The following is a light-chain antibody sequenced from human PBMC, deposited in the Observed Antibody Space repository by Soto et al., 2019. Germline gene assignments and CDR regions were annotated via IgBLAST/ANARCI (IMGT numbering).Light chain of an antibody. V-gene: IGKV3-20*01. CDR1: QSVSSSY. CDR2: GAS. Sequence: EIVLTQSPGTLSLSPGERATLYCRASQSVSSSYLAWYQQNPGQANRLLIYGASSRATGIPDRFSGSGSGTDFTLTISRMEPEDFAVYYCQQYGSSRIFTFGPGTKVDIK. CDR3: QQYGSSRIFT. J-gene: IGKJ3*01.